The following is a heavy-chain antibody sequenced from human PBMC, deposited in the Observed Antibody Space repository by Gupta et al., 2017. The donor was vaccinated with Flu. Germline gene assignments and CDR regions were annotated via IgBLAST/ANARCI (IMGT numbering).Heavy chain of an antibody. D-gene: IGHD4-17*01. CDR1: GFTFSDYG. Sequence: QVQLVESGGGVVQPGRSLRLSCEASGFTFSDYGIPWVRQAPGKGLEWVAVIWYDGTKKSYVDSVKGRFTISRDNSKNTVHLQMNSLSAEDTAVYYCARDPLGASLYYYYAMDVWGQGTTVTVSS. V-gene: IGHV3-33*01. CDR2: IWYDGTKK. CDR3: ARDPLGASLYYYYAMDV. J-gene: IGHJ6*02.